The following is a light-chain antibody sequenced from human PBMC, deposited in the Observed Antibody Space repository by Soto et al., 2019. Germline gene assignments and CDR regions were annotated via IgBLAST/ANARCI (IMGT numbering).Light chain of an antibody. V-gene: IGKV3-15*01. CDR2: GAS. J-gene: IGKJ1*01. Sequence: EIVMTQSQATLSVSPGERATLSCRASQSVSSNLAWYQQKPGQAPRLLIYGASTRATGIPARFSGSRSGTEFTLTISSLQSEDFAVYYCQHYNNWPRTFGQGTKVEIK. CDR3: QHYNNWPRT. CDR1: QSVSSN.